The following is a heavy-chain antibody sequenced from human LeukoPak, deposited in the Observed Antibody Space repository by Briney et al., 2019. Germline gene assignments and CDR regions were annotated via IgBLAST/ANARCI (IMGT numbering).Heavy chain of an antibody. CDR2: IYTSGST. Sequence: PSETLSLTCTVSGGSIISGSYYWSWIRQPAGKGLEWIGRIYTSGSTNYNPSLKSRVTISVDTSKNQFSLKLSSVTAADTAVYYCARDLWMGATYWFDPWGQGTLVTVSS. CDR1: GGSIISGSYY. D-gene: IGHD1-26*01. V-gene: IGHV4-61*02. CDR3: ARDLWMGATYWFDP. J-gene: IGHJ5*02.